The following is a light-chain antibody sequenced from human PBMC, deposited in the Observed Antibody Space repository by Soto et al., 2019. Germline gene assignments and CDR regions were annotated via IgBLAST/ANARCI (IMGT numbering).Light chain of an antibody. CDR3: QQFGSSRRGT. Sequence: ETVLTQSPGTLSLSPGERTTLSCRASQSVSSSYLDWYQQKPDQAPRLLIYGASSRATGIPERFSGGGSRTDFTLSISRLELEDFAVYYGQQFGSSRRGTVGLGTKVEIK. CDR1: QSVSSSY. J-gene: IGKJ1*01. V-gene: IGKV3-20*01. CDR2: GAS.